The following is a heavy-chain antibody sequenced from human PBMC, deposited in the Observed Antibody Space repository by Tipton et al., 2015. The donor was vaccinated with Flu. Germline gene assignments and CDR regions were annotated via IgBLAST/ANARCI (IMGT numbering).Heavy chain of an antibody. CDR3: ARVVYLLGSGGYYGYFDY. V-gene: IGHV4-4*07. CDR2: NYTSGST. Sequence: TLSLTCTVSGGSISSYYWSWIRQPAGKGLEWIGRNYTSGSTNYNPSLKSRVTMSVDTSKNQFSLKLSSVTAADTAVYYCARVVYLLGSGGYYGYFDYWGQGTLVTVSS. CDR1: GGSISSYY. J-gene: IGHJ4*02. D-gene: IGHD3-10*01.